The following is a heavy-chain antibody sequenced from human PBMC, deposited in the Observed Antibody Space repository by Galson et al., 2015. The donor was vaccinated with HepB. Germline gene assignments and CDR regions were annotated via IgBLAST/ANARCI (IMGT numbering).Heavy chain of an antibody. CDR1: GFTFSSYA. J-gene: IGHJ2*01. D-gene: IGHD3-10*01. CDR3: ARGRYYYGSGSPGYWYFDL. CDR2: ISGSGGST. Sequence: SLRLSCAASGFTFSSYAMSWVRQAPGKGLEWVSAISGSGGSTYYADSVKGRFTISRDNSKNTLYLQMNSLRAEDTAVYYCARGRYYYGSGSPGYWYFDLWGRGTLVTVSS. V-gene: IGHV3-23*01.